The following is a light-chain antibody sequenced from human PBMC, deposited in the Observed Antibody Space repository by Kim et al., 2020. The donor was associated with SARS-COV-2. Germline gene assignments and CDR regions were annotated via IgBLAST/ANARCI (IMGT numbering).Light chain of an antibody. CDR3: QTWDTGIRV. V-gene: IGLV4-69*01. CDR2: LNSDGSH. CDR1: SGHSTYA. Sequence: QPVLTQSPSASASLGDSVKLTCILTSGHSTYAIAWHQQQPEKGPRFLMKLNSDGSHRRGDGIPDRFSGSSSGTERYLTISSVQAEDEADYYCQTWDTGIRVFGGGTKLAVL. J-gene: IGLJ3*02.